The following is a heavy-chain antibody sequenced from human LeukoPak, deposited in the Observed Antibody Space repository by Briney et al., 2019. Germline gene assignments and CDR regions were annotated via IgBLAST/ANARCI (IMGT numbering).Heavy chain of an antibody. Sequence: PGGSLRLSCAASGFTFSSYWMSWVRQAPGKGLEWVANIKQDGSEKYYVDSVKGRFTISRDNAKNSLYLQMNSLRAEDTAVYYCAREEVDYIVVVPAAMFDYWGQGTLVTVSS. CDR2: IKQDGSEK. J-gene: IGHJ4*02. CDR3: AREEVDYIVVVPAAMFDY. V-gene: IGHV3-7*01. CDR1: GFTFSSYW. D-gene: IGHD2-2*01.